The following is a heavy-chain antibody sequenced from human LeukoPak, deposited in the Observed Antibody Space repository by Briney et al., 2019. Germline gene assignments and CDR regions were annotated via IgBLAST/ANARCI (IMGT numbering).Heavy chain of an antibody. CDR3: ARGVVVVAATRGDWFDP. J-gene: IGHJ5*02. V-gene: IGHV3-23*01. CDR1: GFTFNTYA. D-gene: IGHD2-15*01. Sequence: GGSLRLSCAASGFTFNTYAMAWVRQAPGKGLEWVSAISSSGSSTYYADSVKGRFTISRDNSKNTQYLQMNSLRAEDTAVYYCARGVVVVAATRGDWFDPWGQGTLVIVSS. CDR2: ISSSGSST.